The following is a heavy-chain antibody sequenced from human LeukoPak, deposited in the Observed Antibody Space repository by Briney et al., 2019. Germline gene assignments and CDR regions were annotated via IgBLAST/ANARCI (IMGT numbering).Heavy chain of an antibody. D-gene: IGHD6-19*01. CDR1: GYTFTGYY. Sequence: ASVKVSCKASGYTFTGYYMHWVRQAPGQGLEWMGWINPNSGGTNYAQKFQGRVTMTRDTSISTAYMELSRLRSDDTAVYYYARVSEQWLVLKYYFDYWGQGTLVTVSS. J-gene: IGHJ4*02. V-gene: IGHV1-2*02. CDR3: ARVSEQWLVLKYYFDY. CDR2: INPNSGGT.